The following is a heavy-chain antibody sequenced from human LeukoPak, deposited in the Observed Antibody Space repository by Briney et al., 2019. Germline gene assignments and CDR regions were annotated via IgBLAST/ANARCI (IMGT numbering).Heavy chain of an antibody. CDR2: ISLAGQT. V-gene: IGHV4/OR15-8*02. D-gene: IGHD1-1*01. CDR1: GGSISGTNW. CDR3: ARHRVPEPFDY. Sequence: PSETLSLTCGVSGGSISGTNWWSWVRQPPGQGLEWIGEISLAGQTNYNPSLNGRVTMSLDKSSNQLSLHLTSVTAADTAVYYCARHRVPEPFDYWGQGTLVTVSS. J-gene: IGHJ4*02.